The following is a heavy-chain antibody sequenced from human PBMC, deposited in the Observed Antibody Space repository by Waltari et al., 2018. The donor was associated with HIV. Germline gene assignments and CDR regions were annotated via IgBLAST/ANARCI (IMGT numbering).Heavy chain of an antibody. J-gene: IGHJ6*02. CDR1: GFTFSSYG. Sequence: QVQLVESGGGVVQPGRSLRLSCAASGFTFSSYGMHWVRQAPGKGLGGWEFKGDEGINKYYADSVKGPFSISRDNSKNTLYLQMNSLRAEDTAVYFCARRGVLTYYYTMDVWGQGTTVTVSS. CDR3: ARRGVLTYYYTMDV. D-gene: IGHD3-10*01. V-gene: IGHV3-33*01. CDR2: KGDEGINK.